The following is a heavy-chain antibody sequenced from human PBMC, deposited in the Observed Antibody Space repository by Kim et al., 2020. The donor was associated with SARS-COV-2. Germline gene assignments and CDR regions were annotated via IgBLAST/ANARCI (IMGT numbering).Heavy chain of an antibody. CDR3: ARDYGEDGFNY. CDR2: TA. J-gene: IGHJ4*02. V-gene: IGHV1-69*01. Sequence: TANYAQKVQGRVTITADESTSTAYMELSSLRSEDTAVYYCARDYGEDGFNYWGQGTLVTVSS. D-gene: IGHD4-17*01.